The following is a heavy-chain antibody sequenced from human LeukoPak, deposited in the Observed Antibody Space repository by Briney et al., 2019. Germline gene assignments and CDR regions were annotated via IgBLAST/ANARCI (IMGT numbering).Heavy chain of an antibody. CDR2: INHSGST. D-gene: IGHD3-3*01. CDR3: ARRRHTYDFWSGSPFDY. V-gene: IGHV4-34*01. Sequence: SETLSLTCAVYGGSFSGYYWSWIRQPPGKGLEWIGEINHSGSTNYNPSLKSRVTISVDTSKNQFSLKLSSVTAADTAVYYCARRRHTYDFWSGSPFDYWGQGTLVTVPS. CDR1: GGSFSGYY. J-gene: IGHJ4*02.